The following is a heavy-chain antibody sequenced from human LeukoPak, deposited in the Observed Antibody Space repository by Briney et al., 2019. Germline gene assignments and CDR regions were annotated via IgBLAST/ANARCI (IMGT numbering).Heavy chain of an antibody. CDR2: IRSSGVST. D-gene: IGHD2-2*01. CDR3: AKGGFCTSTTCSYYYGMDV. V-gene: IGHV3-23*01. J-gene: IGHJ6*02. CDR1: GFTFSSYA. Sequence: GGSLRLSCAASGFTFSSYAMSWVRQAPGKGLEWVSAIRSSGVSTYYADSVKGRFTISRDNSKNTLYLQMNSLRAEDTAVYYCAKGGFCTSTTCSYYYGMDVWGQGATVTVSS.